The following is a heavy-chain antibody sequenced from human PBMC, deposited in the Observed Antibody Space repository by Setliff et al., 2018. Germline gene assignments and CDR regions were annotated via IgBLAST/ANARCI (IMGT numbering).Heavy chain of an antibody. Sequence: PSETLSLTCTVYGGSFSGYYWTWIRQPPGERLEWIGEINHRGFTDYKPSLKSRLTMSVDTSRNQFSLKLSSVTAADTAIYYCARHDARGYYYYMDVWGEGTTVTVSS. CDR3: ARHDARGYYYYMDV. CDR1: GGSFSGYY. D-gene: IGHD3-10*01. J-gene: IGHJ6*03. CDR2: INHRGFT. V-gene: IGHV4-34*01.